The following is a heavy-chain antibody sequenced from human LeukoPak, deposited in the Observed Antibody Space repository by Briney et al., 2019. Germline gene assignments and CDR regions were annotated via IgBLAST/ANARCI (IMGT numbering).Heavy chain of an antibody. CDR1: GGSISSGDYY. D-gene: IGHD2-15*01. Sequence: SQTLSLTCTVSGGSISSGDYYWSWIRQLPGKGLEWIGYIYYSGSIYYNPSLKSRVTISVDTSKNQFSLKLSSVTAADTAVYYCATANFDCSGGSCYSYYFDYWGQGTLVTVSS. J-gene: IGHJ4*02. V-gene: IGHV4-30-4*01. CDR3: ATANFDCSGGSCYSYYFDY. CDR2: IYYSGSI.